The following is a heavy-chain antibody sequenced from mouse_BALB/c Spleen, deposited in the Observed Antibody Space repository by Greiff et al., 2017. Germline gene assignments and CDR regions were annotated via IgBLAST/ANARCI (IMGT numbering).Heavy chain of an antibody. CDR1: GFTFSSYG. D-gene: IGHD1-1*01. V-gene: IGHV5-6*01. J-gene: IGHJ2*01. Sequence: EVKLVESGGDLVKPGGSLKLSCAASGFTFSSYGMSWVRQTPDKRLEWVATISSGGSYTYYPDSVKGRFTISRDNAKNTLYLQMSSLKSEDTAMYYCARPTTVVPLDYWGQGTTLTVSS. CDR2: ISSGGSYT. CDR3: ARPTTVVPLDY.